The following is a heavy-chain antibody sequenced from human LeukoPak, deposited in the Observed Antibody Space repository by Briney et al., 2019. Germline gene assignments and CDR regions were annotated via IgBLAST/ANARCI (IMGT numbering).Heavy chain of an antibody. CDR2: ISAYNGHT. D-gene: IGHD3-10*01. CDR3: ARDGPERGVQTT. V-gene: IGHV1-18*01. J-gene: IGHJ5*02. Sequence: ASVKVSCKASGYNFVSYGITWVRQAPGQGLEWMGWISAYNGHTKHAQKLQGRVTMTTDTSTSTAYMELRSLRSDDTAVYYCARDGPERGVQTTWGQGTLVTVSS. CDR1: GYNFVSYG.